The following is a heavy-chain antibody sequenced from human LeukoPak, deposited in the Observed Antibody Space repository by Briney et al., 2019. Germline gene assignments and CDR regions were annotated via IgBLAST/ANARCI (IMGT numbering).Heavy chain of an antibody. CDR2: IYYSGST. Sequence: ASETLSLTCTVFGGSISSYYWSWIRQPPGKGLEWIGYIYYSGSTNYNPSLKSRVTISVDTSKNQFSLKLSSVTAADTAVYYCARVGYTAMVKSFDIWGQGTMVTVSS. J-gene: IGHJ3*02. CDR3: ARVGYTAMVKSFDI. D-gene: IGHD5-18*01. V-gene: IGHV4-59*01. CDR1: GGSISSYY.